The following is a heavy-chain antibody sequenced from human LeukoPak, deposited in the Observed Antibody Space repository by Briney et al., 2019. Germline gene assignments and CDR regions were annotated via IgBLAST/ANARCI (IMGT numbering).Heavy chain of an antibody. J-gene: IGHJ4*02. CDR2: ISSSSSII. D-gene: IGHD5-24*01. CDR3: TRVGYIDEGIDY. CDR1: GFTFSSYS. Sequence: GGSLRLSCAASGFTFSSYSMNWVRQAPGKGLEWVSYISSSSSIIYYADSLKGRSTISRDNAENSLYLQMNSLRAEDTAIYYCTRVGYIDEGIDYWGQGTLVTVSS. V-gene: IGHV3-48*01.